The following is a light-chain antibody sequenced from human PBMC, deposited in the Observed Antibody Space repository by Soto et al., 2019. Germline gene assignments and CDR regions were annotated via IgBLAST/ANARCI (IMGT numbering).Light chain of an antibody. V-gene: IGLV1-47*01. CDR3: AAWDDSLSGRNYV. J-gene: IGLJ1*01. CDR1: SSNIGSNY. CDR2: RNN. Sequence: SARNQPPSASGTPGQRVPISCSGSSSNIGSNYVYWYQQLPGTAPKLLIYRNNQRPSGVPDRFSGSKSGTSASLAISGLRSEDDAEYYCAAWDDSLSGRNYVFGTGTKVTVL.